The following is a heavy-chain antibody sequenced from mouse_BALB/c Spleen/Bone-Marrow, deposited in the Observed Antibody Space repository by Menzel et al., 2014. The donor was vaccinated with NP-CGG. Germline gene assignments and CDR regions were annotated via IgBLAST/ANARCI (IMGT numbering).Heavy chain of an antibody. CDR2: IYPGNVNT. CDR3: ARFYYGSSYAMDY. J-gene: IGHJ4*01. V-gene: IGHV1S56*01. CDR1: GYTFXSYY. Sequence: VMLVESGPELVKPGASVRISCKASGYTFXSYYIHWVKQRPGQGLEWIGWIYPGNVNTKHNEKFKGKATLTADKSSSTAYMQLSSLTSEDSAVYFCARFYYGSSYAMDYWGQGASVTVSS. D-gene: IGHD1-1*01.